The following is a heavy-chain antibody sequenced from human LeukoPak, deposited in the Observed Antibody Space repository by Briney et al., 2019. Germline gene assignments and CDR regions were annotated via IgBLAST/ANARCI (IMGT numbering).Heavy chain of an antibody. V-gene: IGHV4-61*02. Sequence: SQTLSLTCTVSGGSISSGSYYWSWIRQPAGKGLEWIGRIYTSGSTNYNPSLKSRVTISVDTSKNQFSLKLSSVTAADTAVYYCARGVTYYDFWSGSWFDPWGQGTLVTVSS. CDR2: IYTSGST. J-gene: IGHJ5*02. D-gene: IGHD3-3*01. CDR1: GGSISSGSYY. CDR3: ARGVTYYDFWSGSWFDP.